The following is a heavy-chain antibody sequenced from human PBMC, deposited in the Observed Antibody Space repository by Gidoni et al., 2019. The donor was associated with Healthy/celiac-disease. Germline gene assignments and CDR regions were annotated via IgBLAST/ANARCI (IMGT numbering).Heavy chain of an antibody. J-gene: IGHJ4*02. CDR2: IKQDRSEK. CDR1: GFTFSSYW. D-gene: IGHD3-3*01. Sequence: EVQLVESGGGLVQPGGSLRLSCAASGFTFSSYWLSWVRQAPGKGLEWVANIKQDRSEKYYVDSVKGRFTISRDNAKNSLYLKMNSLRAEDTAVYYCARDYTIFGVVIFSHWGQGTLVTVSS. CDR3: ARDYTIFGVVIFSH. V-gene: IGHV3-7*01.